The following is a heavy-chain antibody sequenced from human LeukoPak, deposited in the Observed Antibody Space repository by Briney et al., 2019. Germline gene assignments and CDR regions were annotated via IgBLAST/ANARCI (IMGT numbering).Heavy chain of an antibody. J-gene: IGHJ3*02. Sequence: PGGSLRLSCAASGFTFSGYWMSWVRQAPGKGLEWVAHIKSDGSEKYYVDSVKGRFTISRDNAKNSLYLPMNSLRAEDTAVYYCARNSRYSFDIWGQGTMVTVFS. CDR2: IKSDGSEK. D-gene: IGHD4-11*01. CDR3: ARNSRYSFDI. V-gene: IGHV3-7*04. CDR1: GFTFSGYW.